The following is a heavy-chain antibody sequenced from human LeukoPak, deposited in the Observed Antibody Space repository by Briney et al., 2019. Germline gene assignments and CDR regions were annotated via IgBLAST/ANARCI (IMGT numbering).Heavy chain of an antibody. V-gene: IGHV3-21*01. Sequence: GGSLRLSCAASGFTFNNYSMNWVRQAPGKGLEWVSSISSSSSYIYYADSVKGRFTISRDSAKNSLYLQMNSLRAEDTAVYYCARAYCSGGSCYLTRFDYWGQGTLVTVSS. CDR2: ISSSSSYI. D-gene: IGHD2-15*01. CDR1: GFTFNNYS. J-gene: IGHJ4*02. CDR3: ARAYCSGGSCYLTRFDY.